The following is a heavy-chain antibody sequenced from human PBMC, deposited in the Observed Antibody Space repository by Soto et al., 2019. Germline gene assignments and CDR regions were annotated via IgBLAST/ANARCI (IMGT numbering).Heavy chain of an antibody. D-gene: IGHD3-3*01. V-gene: IGHV3-30*18. J-gene: IGHJ5*02. CDR2: ISYDGGNK. CDR3: AKDRNYDFWSGSNWFDP. Sequence: GSLRLSCAASGFTFSSYGMHWVRQAPGKGLEWVAVISYDGGNKYYADSVKGRFTISRDNSKNTLYLQMNSLRAEDTAVYYCAKDRNYDFWSGSNWFDPWGQGTLVTVSS. CDR1: GFTFSSYG.